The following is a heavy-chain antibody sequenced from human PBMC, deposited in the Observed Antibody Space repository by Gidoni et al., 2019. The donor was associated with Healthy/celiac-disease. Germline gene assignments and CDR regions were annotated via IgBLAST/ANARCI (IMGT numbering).Heavy chain of an antibody. V-gene: IGHV1-18*01. CDR3: ARGDRDYSNYPSTDY. J-gene: IGHJ4*02. D-gene: IGHD4-4*01. CDR1: GYTFTSYG. Sequence: QVQLVQSGAEVKKPGASLKVPCQASGYTFTSYGISWVRQAPGQGLEWMGWISAYNGNTNYAQKLQGRVTMTTDTSTSTAYMELRSLRSDDTAVYYCARGDRDYSNYPSTDYWGQGTLVTVSS. CDR2: ISAYNGNT.